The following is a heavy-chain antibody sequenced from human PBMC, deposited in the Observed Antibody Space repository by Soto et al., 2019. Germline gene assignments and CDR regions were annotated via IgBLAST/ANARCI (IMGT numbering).Heavy chain of an antibody. D-gene: IGHD2-8*01. CDR1: GFTFSSYE. CDR2: ISSSGSTI. V-gene: IGHV3-48*03. Sequence: GGSLRLSCAASGFTFSSYEMNWVRQAPGKGLEWVSYISSSGSTIYYADSVKGRFTISRDNAKNSLYLQMNSLRAEDTAVYYCARPVLYYYYGMDVWGQGTTVTVSS. CDR3: ARPVLYYYYGMDV. J-gene: IGHJ6*02.